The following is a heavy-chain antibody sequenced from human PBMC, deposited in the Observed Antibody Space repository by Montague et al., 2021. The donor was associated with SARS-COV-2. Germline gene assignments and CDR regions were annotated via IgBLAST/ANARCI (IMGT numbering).Heavy chain of an antibody. CDR1: GGSITRNYY. D-gene: IGHD3-10*01. J-gene: IGHJ3*02. Sequence: SETLSLTCTVSGGSITRNYYWGWIRQPPGKGLEWVGNIYYSGTTFINPXXESRVTISVDASKNQFSLHLTSVTAADTAVYYCARPLVRGVPKAFDIWGQGALVIASS. CDR3: ARPLVRGVPKAFDI. CDR2: IYYSGTT. V-gene: IGHV4-39*01.